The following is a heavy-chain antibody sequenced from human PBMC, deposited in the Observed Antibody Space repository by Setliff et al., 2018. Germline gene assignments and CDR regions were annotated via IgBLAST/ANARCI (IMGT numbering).Heavy chain of an antibody. CDR1: GYTFTGHY. J-gene: IGHJ6*04. D-gene: IGHD3-10*01. Sequence: ASVKDSCKASGYTFTGHYIHWVRQAPGQGLEWLGWINPRTGVTNYARKFQGRVTMTRDTSITTVYMDLGRLRSDDTAVYYCARGTDYHGSGSYWAKDVWGKGTTVTVSS. V-gene: IGHV1-2*02. CDR2: INPRTGVT. CDR3: ARGTDYHGSGSYWAKDV.